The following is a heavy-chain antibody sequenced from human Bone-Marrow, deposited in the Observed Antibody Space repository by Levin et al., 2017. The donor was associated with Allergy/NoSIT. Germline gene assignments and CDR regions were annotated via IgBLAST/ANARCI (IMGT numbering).Heavy chain of an antibody. D-gene: IGHD2-15*01. Sequence: PGESLKISCKASGGTFRNYAINWVRQAPGQGLEWMGRIIPDPGTANYAQKFQGRVTITADTAKGTAYLQMSSLRIEDTAIYYGAIVDKPDIVMLVPAEGGFDSWGQGTLVTVSS. CDR2: IIPDPGTA. V-gene: IGHV1-69*04. CDR3: AIVDKPDIVMLVPAEGGFDS. J-gene: IGHJ4*02. CDR1: GGTFRNYA.